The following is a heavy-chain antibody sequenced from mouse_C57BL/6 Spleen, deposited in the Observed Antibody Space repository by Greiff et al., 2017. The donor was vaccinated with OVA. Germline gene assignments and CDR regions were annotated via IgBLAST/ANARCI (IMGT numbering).Heavy chain of an antibody. CDR2: IYPGDGDT. CDR3: ARWGDDYDFAD. J-gene: IGHJ3*01. Sequence: QVQLKESGPELVKPGASVKISCKASGYAFSSSWMNWVKQSPGKGLEWIGRIYPGDGDTNYNGKFKGKATLTADKSSSTAYMQLSSLTSEVSAVYFCARWGDDYDFADWGQGTMVTVSA. V-gene: IGHV1-82*01. CDR1: GYAFSSSW. D-gene: IGHD2-4*01.